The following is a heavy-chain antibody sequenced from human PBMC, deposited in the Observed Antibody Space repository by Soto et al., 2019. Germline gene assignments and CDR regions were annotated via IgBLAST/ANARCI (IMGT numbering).Heavy chain of an antibody. CDR3: ARGGSLNWYFDL. Sequence: EVQLVESGGGLVQPGGSLRLSCAASAFTFSSYWMHWVRQAPGKGLVWVSRINSDGSSTSYANSVKGRFTISRDNAKNTLYLQMNSLRAEDTAVYYCARGGSLNWYFDLWGRGTLVTVSS. CDR1: AFTFSSYW. V-gene: IGHV3-74*01. CDR2: INSDGSST. J-gene: IGHJ2*01. D-gene: IGHD1-26*01.